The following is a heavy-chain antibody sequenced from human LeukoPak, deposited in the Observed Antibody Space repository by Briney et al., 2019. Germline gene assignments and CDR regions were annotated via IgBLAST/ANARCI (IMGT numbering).Heavy chain of an antibody. D-gene: IGHD1-14*01. CDR1: GGSISSHY. CDR3: ARVSVYCAFDI. V-gene: IGHV4-59*11. Sequence: PSETLSLTCTVSGGSISSHYWSWIRQPPGKGLEWIGYIYYSGSTNYNPSLKSRVTISVDTSKNQFSLKLSSVTAADTAVYYCARVSVYCAFDIWGQRTMVTGSS. J-gene: IGHJ3*02. CDR2: IYYSGST.